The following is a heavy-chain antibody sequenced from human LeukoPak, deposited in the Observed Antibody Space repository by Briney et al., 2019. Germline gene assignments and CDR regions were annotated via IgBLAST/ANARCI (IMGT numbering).Heavy chain of an antibody. V-gene: IGHV3-7*01. J-gene: IGHJ4*02. CDR1: GFTFTSYW. CDR3: ARDATRGGDNDY. D-gene: IGHD2-21*02. CDR2: INEDGSYK. Sequence: GGSLRLSCAVSGFTFTSYWMSWVRQASGKGLEWVANINEDGSYKFHADSVKGRLTISRDNAKNSLYLQMNSLRADDTAVYYCARDATRGGDNDYWGQGTRVTVSS.